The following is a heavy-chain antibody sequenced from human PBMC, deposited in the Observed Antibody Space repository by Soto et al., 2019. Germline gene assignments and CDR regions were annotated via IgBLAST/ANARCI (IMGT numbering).Heavy chain of an antibody. CDR2: IYYSGST. D-gene: IGHD4-17*01. V-gene: IGHV4-59*01. CDR3: ARYGDYVSVDY. J-gene: IGHJ4*02. CDR1: GGSISSYY. Sequence: TSETLSLTCTVSGGSISSYYWSWIRQPPGKGLEWIGYIYYSGSTNYNPSLKSRVTISVDTSKNQFSLKLSSVTAADTAVYYCARYGDYVSVDYWGQGTLVTVPQ.